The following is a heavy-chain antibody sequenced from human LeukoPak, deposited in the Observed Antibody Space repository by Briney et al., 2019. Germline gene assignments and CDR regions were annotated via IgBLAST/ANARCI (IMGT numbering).Heavy chain of an antibody. Sequence: GASVRVSCKASGYTFTSYDINWVRQATGQGLEWMGWMNPNSGNTGYAQKFQGRVTMTRNTSISTAYMELSSLRSEDTAVYYCARVRSLRMVRGEGYYYMDVWGKGTTVTISS. D-gene: IGHD3-10*01. V-gene: IGHV1-8*02. CDR1: GYTFTSYD. J-gene: IGHJ6*03. CDR2: MNPNSGNT. CDR3: ARVRSLRMVRGEGYYYMDV.